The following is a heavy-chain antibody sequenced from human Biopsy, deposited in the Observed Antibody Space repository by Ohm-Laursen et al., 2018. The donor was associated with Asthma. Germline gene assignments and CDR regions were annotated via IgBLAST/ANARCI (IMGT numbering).Heavy chain of an antibody. D-gene: IGHD7-27*01. CDR1: GYTFTSSG. CDR2: INPNGGGT. Sequence: SSVKVSCKASGYTFTSSGITWVRQAPGQGLEWMGRINPNGGGTHYAQKFQGRVTLTRDTSISTAYMDLSALTSDDTAVYYCARGQKSPGDRWFDPWGQGTLVTVSS. CDR3: ARGQKSPGDRWFDP. J-gene: IGHJ5*02. V-gene: IGHV1-2*06.